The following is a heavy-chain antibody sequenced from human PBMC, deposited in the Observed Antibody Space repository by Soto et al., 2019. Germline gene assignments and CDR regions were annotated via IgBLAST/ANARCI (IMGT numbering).Heavy chain of an antibody. CDR1: GGSISSSSYY. CDR2: IYYSGST. Sequence: QLQLQESGPGLVKPSETLSLTCTVSGGSISSSSYYWGWIRQPPGKGLEWIGSIYYSGSTYYNPSLTRRVTISVDTSKNQVSLKLSSVTAADTAVYYCATLWFGESPYWGQGTLVTVSS. V-gene: IGHV4-39*01. CDR3: ATLWFGESPY. D-gene: IGHD3-10*01. J-gene: IGHJ4*02.